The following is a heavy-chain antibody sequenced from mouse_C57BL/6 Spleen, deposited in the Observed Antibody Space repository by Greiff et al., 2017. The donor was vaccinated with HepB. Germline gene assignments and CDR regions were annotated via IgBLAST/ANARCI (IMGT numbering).Heavy chain of an antibody. D-gene: IGHD2-3*01. CDR3: ARGIYDGYYDYAMDY. CDR1: GYTFTSYW. V-gene: IGHV1-64*01. CDR2: IHPNSGST. J-gene: IGHJ4*01. Sequence: QVQLQQPGAELVKPGASVKLSCKASGYTFTSYWMHWVKQMPGQGLEWIGMIHPNSGSTNYNEKFKSKATLTVDKSSSTAYMQLSSLTSEDSAVYYCARGIYDGYYDYAMDYWGQGTSVTVSS.